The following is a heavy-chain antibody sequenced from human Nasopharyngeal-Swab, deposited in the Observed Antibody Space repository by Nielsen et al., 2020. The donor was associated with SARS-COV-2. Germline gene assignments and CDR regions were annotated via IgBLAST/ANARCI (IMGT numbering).Heavy chain of an antibody. V-gene: IGHV1-18*01. CDR3: AKVRGGYSSSWYDY. Sequence: WVRQAPGQGLEWMGWISAYNGNTNYAQKLQGRVIMTTDTSTSTAYMELRSLRSDDTAVYYCAKVRGGYSSSWYDYWGQGTLVTVSS. J-gene: IGHJ4*02. D-gene: IGHD6-13*01. CDR2: ISAYNGNT.